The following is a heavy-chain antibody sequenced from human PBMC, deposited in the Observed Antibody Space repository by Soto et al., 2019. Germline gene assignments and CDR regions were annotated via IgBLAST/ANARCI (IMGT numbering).Heavy chain of an antibody. CDR3: AKATETEYYDIDY. Sequence: EVKLLESGGGLVQPGGSLRLSCTASGFAFDRFAMNWVRQAPGKGPQWVSSISYSGGSRYYADSVKGRFTVSRDNSKKTLFLQINNLRAEDTAVYYCAKATETEYYDIDYWGQGTLVTVAS. V-gene: IGHV3-23*01. J-gene: IGHJ4*02. CDR2: ISYSGGSR. CDR1: GFAFDRFA. D-gene: IGHD3-9*01.